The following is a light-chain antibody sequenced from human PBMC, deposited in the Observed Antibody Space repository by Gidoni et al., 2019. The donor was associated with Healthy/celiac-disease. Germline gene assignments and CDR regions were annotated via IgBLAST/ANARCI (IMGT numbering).Light chain of an antibody. V-gene: IGKV3-11*01. Sequence: EIALTQSPATLSLSPGGRATRTCRASQRVSSYLGWYQQKPGQAPRLLIYGASNRATAIPARVSCSGSGTDFTLTISSLGPEDFAVYYCQRRSNCRPLTFGEGTKLEIK. J-gene: IGKJ4*01. CDR1: QRVSSY. CDR3: QRRSNCRPLT. CDR2: GAS.